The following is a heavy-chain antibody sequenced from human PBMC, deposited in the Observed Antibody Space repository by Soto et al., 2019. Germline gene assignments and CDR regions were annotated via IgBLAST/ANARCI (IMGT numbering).Heavy chain of an antibody. V-gene: IGHV3-11*03. Sequence: QVQLMESGGGLVKPGGSLRLSCAASGFTFSDYYMSWIRQAPGKGLEWVSYISGSSPYTNYADSVKGRFTISRDNAKDSLYLQMNSLRVEDTGTYYCARTLLEWSLDYYGMDVWGQGATVTVSS. CDR2: ISGSSPYT. CDR1: GFTFSDYY. CDR3: ARTLLEWSLDYYGMDV. J-gene: IGHJ6*02. D-gene: IGHD3-3*01.